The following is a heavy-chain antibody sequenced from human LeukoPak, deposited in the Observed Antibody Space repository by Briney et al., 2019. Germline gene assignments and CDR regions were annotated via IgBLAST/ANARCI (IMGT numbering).Heavy chain of an antibody. CDR1: GGSLHRSF. CDR3: GRRPAVDGPIDS. CDR2: IYSSGTT. J-gene: IGHJ4*02. D-gene: IGHD3/OR15-3a*01. V-gene: IGHV4-59*01. Sequence: SETLSLTCVVSGGSLHRSFWTWVRQPPGKGLEWIGLIYSSGTTDYSPSLKSRLTISIDTSKNQFSLRLAPVTTADTAVYYCGRRPAVDGPIDSWGQGTLVAVSS.